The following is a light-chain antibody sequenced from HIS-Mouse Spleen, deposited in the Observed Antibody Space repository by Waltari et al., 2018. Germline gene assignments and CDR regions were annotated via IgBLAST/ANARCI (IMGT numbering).Light chain of an antibody. V-gene: IGKV1-27*01. J-gene: IGKJ5*01. CDR3: QKYNSAPLIT. Sequence: DIQMTQSPSSLSASVGDRVTITCRASQGISNYLAWYQQKPGKVPKLLIYASSTLQSGVPSRFSGSGSGTDFTLTISSLQPEDVATYYCQKYNSAPLITFGQGTRLEIK. CDR1: QGISNY. CDR2: ASS.